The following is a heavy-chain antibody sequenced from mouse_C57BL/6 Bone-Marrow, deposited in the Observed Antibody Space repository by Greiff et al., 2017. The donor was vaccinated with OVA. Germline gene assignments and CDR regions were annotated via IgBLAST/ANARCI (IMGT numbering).Heavy chain of an antibody. D-gene: IGHD1-1*01. CDR3: ASTTTVVATRYFDV. Sequence: VQLQQSGPELVKPGASVKISCKASGYAFSSSWMNWVKQRPGKGLEWIGRIYPGDGDTNYNGKFKGKATLTADKSSSTAYMQLSSLTSEDSAVYFCASTTTVVATRYFDVWGTGTTVTVSS. CDR2: IYPGDGDT. J-gene: IGHJ1*03. V-gene: IGHV1-82*01. CDR1: GYAFSSSW.